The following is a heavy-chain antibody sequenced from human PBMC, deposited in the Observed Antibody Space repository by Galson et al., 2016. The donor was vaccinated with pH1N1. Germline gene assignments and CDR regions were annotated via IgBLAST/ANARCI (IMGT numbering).Heavy chain of an antibody. J-gene: IGHJ3*02. Sequence: SLRLSCAASGFTFSSCGISWVRQAPGKGLEWVGNILYNGNDKYYADSVKGRFTISRDSSMTTVHLQMISVTVEDTAVYFCARDESGYGDSFPDVFDIWGQGTMVTVSS. CDR1: GFTFSSCG. CDR3: ARDESGYGDSFPDVFDI. V-gene: IGHV3-30*12. D-gene: IGHD4-17*01. CDR2: ILYNGNDK.